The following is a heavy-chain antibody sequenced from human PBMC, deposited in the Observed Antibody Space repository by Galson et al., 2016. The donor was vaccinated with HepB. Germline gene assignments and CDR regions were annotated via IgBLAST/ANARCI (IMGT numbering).Heavy chain of an antibody. CDR3: TRGRTL. J-gene: IGHJ4*02. Sequence: SLRLSCAASGFIFSDYYMTWIRQAPGKGLEWISYISSTNSLTKYADSVKGRFTISRDNAKNSLYLQMNSLRVEDTAVYYCTRGRTLWGQGTLVTVSS. V-gene: IGHV3-11*06. CDR1: GFIFSDYY. CDR2: ISSTNSLT.